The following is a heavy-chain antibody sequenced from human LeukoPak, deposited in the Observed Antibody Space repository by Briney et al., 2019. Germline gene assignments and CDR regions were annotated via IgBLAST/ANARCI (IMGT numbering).Heavy chain of an antibody. Sequence: GGSLRLSCAASGFSFSDYEMNWVRQAPGKGLEWLSHIDISGNTIHYAASVEGRFTISRDNAKNSVYLHMNSLRAEDTAVYYCARDLDSSTLYRGFDYWGQGTLVTVSS. CDR3: ARDLDSSTLYRGFDY. J-gene: IGHJ4*02. D-gene: IGHD6-13*01. V-gene: IGHV3-48*03. CDR2: IDISGNTI. CDR1: GFSFSDYE.